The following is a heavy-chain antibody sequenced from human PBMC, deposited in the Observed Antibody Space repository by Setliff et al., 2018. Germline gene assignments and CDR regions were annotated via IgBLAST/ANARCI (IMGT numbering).Heavy chain of an antibody. Sequence: SETLSLTCTVSGGSISRYHWSWIRQPPGKGLEWIGYIQTSGTTNYNPSLKSRVTISVDTSKNQFSLRLDSVIVADTAVYYCASNPFNSGPPYYFDYWGQGTLVTVSS. CDR1: GGSISRYH. V-gene: IGHV4-4*08. CDR3: ASNPFNSGPPYYFDY. D-gene: IGHD6-19*01. J-gene: IGHJ4*02. CDR2: IQTSGTT.